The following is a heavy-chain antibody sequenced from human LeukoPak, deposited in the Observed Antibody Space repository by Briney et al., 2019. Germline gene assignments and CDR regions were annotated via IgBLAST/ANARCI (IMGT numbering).Heavy chain of an antibody. J-gene: IGHJ3*02. CDR2: ISGSGGST. D-gene: IGHD6-19*01. CDR1: GFTFSSYA. Sequence: GGSLRPSCAASGFTFSSYAMSWVRQAPGKGLEWVSAISGSGGSTYYADSVKGRFTISRDNSKNTLYLQMNSLRAEDTAVYYCARPVAVAGTDDAFDIWGQGTMVTVSS. CDR3: ARPVAVAGTDDAFDI. V-gene: IGHV3-23*01.